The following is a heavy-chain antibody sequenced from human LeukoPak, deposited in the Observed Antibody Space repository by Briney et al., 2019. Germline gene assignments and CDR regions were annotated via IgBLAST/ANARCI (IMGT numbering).Heavy chain of an antibody. J-gene: IGHJ4*02. CDR2: ISWNSSSI. V-gene: IGHV3-9*01. CDR1: GFTFDDYA. D-gene: IGHD3-22*01. Sequence: GGSLRLSCAASGFTFDDYAMHWVRQAPGKGLEWVSGISWNSSSIGYADSVKGRFTISRDNAKNSLYLQMNSLRAEDTAVYYCATHPYDSSGYYYVWGQGTLVTVSS. CDR3: ATHPYDSSGYYYV.